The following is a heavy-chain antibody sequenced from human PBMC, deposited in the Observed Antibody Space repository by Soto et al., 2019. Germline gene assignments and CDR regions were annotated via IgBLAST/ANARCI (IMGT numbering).Heavy chain of an antibody. CDR1: GGSISSSNW. V-gene: IGHV4-4*02. J-gene: IGHJ6*02. D-gene: IGHD4-17*01. CDR2: IYHSGST. CDR3: ARDRRGDYVFPIPGMDV. Sequence: QVQLQESGPGLVKPSGTLSLTCAVSGGSISSSNWWSWVRQPPGKGLEWIGEIYHSGSTNYNPSPTGRITISVDKSKNQFSLKLSSVTAADTAVYYCARDRRGDYVFPIPGMDVWGQGTTVTVSS.